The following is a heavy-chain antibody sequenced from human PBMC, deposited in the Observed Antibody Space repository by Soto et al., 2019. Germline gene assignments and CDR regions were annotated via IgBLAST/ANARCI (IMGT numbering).Heavy chain of an antibody. CDR2: SKSKTDGGTT. CDR3: TTYYDSSGYYYTSYGMDV. V-gene: IGHV3-15*07. J-gene: IGHJ6*02. CDR1: GVTFSNAW. D-gene: IGHD3-22*01. Sequence: GSLRLSCSASGVTFSNAWMNWVRQAPGKGLEWGGRSKSKTDGGTTDYAAPVKGRFTISRDDSKNTLYLQMNSLKTEDTAVYYCTTYYDSSGYYYTSYGMDVWGQGTTVTVSS.